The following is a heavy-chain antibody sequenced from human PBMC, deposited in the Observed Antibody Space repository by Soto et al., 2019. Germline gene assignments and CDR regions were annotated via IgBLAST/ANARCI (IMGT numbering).Heavy chain of an antibody. CDR3: ARYFSWGYFDY. D-gene: IGHD3-3*01. CDR2: IYFSGST. Sequence: QVQLQESGPGLMKPSETLSLTCSFSGGSVNSGGFYWSWIRQPPGKGLELIGHIYFSGSTNHNPSLRSRVTIALDTSKNQFSLKLSSVTAADTAVYYCARYFSWGYFDYWGQGSLVTVSS. CDR1: GGSVNSGGFY. J-gene: IGHJ4*02. V-gene: IGHV4-61*08.